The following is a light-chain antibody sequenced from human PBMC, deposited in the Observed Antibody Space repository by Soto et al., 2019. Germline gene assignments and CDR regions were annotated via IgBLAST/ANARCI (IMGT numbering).Light chain of an antibody. CDR3: QQRTNWPPLYT. V-gene: IGKV3-11*01. CDR1: QSVSTY. CDR2: DAS. Sequence: ENVLTQSPATLSLSPGERATLSCRARQSVSTYLAWYQQKPGQAPRLLVYDASKRATGIPARFSGSGSETDFTLTIGSLESEDFAVYYCQQRTNWPPLYTFGQGTKLEIK. J-gene: IGKJ2*01.